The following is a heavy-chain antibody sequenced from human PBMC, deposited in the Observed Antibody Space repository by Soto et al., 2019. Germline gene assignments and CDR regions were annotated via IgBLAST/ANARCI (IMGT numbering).Heavy chain of an antibody. V-gene: IGHV3-74*01. Sequence: EVQLVESGGGLVQPGGSLRLSCAASGFTFSSYWMHWVRQAPGKGLVWVSRINSDGSSTSYADSVKGRFTISRDHAKNRRYLRMNSLRAEDTAVYYCARDVYSSSWYFGYWGQGTLVTVSS. D-gene: IGHD6-13*01. J-gene: IGHJ4*02. CDR2: INSDGSST. CDR3: ARDVYSSSWYFGY. CDR1: GFTFSSYW.